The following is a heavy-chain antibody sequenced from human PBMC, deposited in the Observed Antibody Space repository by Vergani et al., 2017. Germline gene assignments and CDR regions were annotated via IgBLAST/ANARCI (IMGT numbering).Heavy chain of an antibody. J-gene: IGHJ4*02. D-gene: IGHD4-17*01. Sequence: QVQLVETGGGVVQPGGSLRLYCATSGFSFNTYGAHWVRQAPGKGLEWVAFIGYDGRIKYNVDSVKGRFTISRDTSKKTLSLQMRSLRADDTAVYYCAKDGRENSDYGYFDYWGQGTLVTDSS. CDR1: GFSFNTYG. CDR2: IGYDGRIK. CDR3: AKDGRENSDYGYFDY. V-gene: IGHV3-30*02.